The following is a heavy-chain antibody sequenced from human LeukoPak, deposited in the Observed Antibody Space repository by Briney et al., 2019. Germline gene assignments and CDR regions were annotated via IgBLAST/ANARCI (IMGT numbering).Heavy chain of an antibody. D-gene: IGHD3-9*01. CDR3: ARSNLYYDILTGYPRGRFDP. V-gene: IGHV4-39*07. Sequence: SETLSLTCTVSGGSISSSSYYWGWIRQPPGKGLEWIGSIYYSGSTYYNPSLKSRVTISVDTSKNQFSLKLSSVTAADTAVYYCARSNLYYDILTGYPRGRFDPWGQGTLVTVSS. CDR1: GGSISSSSYY. J-gene: IGHJ5*02. CDR2: IYYSGST.